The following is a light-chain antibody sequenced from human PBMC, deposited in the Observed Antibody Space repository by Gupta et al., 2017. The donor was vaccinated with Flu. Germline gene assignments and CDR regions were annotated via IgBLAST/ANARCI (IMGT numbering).Light chain of an antibody. Sequence: IVLTQSPGTLSLSQGERATLSGRTCQSVSSNYLAWYQQKPGQAPRLLIYGASSRATGIPERFSGSGSGTDFTLTISRLESEDFAVYYCQQYGSYPRTFGQGTKVEIK. CDR1: QSVSSNY. V-gene: IGKV3-20*01. CDR2: GAS. J-gene: IGKJ1*01. CDR3: QQYGSYPRT.